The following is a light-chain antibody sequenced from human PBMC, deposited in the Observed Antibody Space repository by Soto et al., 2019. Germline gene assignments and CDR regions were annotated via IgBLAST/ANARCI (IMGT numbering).Light chain of an antibody. CDR1: QGVSSY. J-gene: IGKJ1*01. V-gene: IGKV3-15*01. Sequence: DIVMTQSPATLSISPGERATLSCRASQGVSSYLAWYQQKPGQAPKLLIYAASTSPTGIPARFSGSGSGTEFTLTISSLLSEDVAVYYCQQYNNWPPWTFGQGTKVDIK. CDR2: AAS. CDR3: QQYNNWPPWT.